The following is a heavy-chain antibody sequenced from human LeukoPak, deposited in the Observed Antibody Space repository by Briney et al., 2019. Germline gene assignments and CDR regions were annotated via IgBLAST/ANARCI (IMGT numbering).Heavy chain of an antibody. CDR3: AFGELGD. D-gene: IGHD3-10*01. CDR2: IRYDGSKK. Sequence: SGGSLRLSCAASGFTFSSYGMHWVRQAPGKGLEWVAFIRYDGSKKYYADSVKGRFTISRDNSKNTLYLQMNSLRAEDTAVYYCAFGELGDWGQGTLVTVSS. CDR1: GFTFSSYG. J-gene: IGHJ4*02. V-gene: IGHV3-30*02.